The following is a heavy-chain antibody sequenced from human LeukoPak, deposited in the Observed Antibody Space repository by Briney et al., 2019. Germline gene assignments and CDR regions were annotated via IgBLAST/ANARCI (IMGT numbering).Heavy chain of an antibody. Sequence: GGSLRLSCAASGFTFSTFWMTWVRQAPGKGLEWVANIKQDGSEKYYVDSVKGRFTISRDNAKNSLYLQMNSLRAEDTAVYYCARASASGWFPPPDFWGQGTLVTVSS. J-gene: IGHJ4*02. CDR2: IKQDGSEK. D-gene: IGHD6-19*01. CDR3: ARASASGWFPPPDF. CDR1: GFTFSTFW. V-gene: IGHV3-7*04.